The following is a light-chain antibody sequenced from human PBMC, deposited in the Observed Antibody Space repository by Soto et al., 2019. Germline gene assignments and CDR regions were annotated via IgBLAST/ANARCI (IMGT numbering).Light chain of an antibody. CDR3: QQRYSTPST. CDR1: QSISSY. Sequence: IPITQPPPSLSASVGDRVTITCRASQSISSYLNWYQQKQGKAPKLLIYAASSLQSGVPSRFSGSGSGTDLTLTISSLQPEDCETDYCQQRYSTPSTFGQGTKVDI. J-gene: IGKJ1*01. CDR2: AAS. V-gene: IGKV1-39*01.